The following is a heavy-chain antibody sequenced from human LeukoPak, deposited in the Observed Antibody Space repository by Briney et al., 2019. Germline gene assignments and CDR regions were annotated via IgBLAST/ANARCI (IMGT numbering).Heavy chain of an antibody. CDR2: ISGSGGST. CDR1: GFTFSTYG. CDR3: ARDPGRIQLYYYYFDY. Sequence: GGSLRLSCAASGFTFSTYGMHWVRQAPGKGLEWVSSISGSGGSTYYADSVKGRFTISRDNSKNTLYLQMNSLRAEDTAVYYCARDPGRIQLYYYYFDYWGQGTLVTVSS. J-gene: IGHJ4*02. V-gene: IGHV3-23*01. D-gene: IGHD5-18*01.